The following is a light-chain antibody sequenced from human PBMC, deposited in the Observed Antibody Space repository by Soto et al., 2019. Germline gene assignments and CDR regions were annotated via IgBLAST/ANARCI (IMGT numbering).Light chain of an antibody. CDR1: QSVSSY. V-gene: IGKV3-11*01. Sequence: EIVLTQSPATLSLSPGERATLSCSASQSVSSYLAGYQQKPGQAPRLLIYDASNRATGIPARFSGSASGTDFDLTISSLDHEDFAVYYCQQRSNGSKHPFGGGNKVEIK. CDR2: DAS. J-gene: IGKJ4*01. CDR3: QQRSNGSKHP.